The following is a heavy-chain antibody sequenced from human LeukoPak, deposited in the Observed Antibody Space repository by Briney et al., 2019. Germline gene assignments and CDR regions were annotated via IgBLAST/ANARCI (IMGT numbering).Heavy chain of an antibody. CDR3: ARVQHGDYYDSSGYYYDY. V-gene: IGHV3-21*01. CDR2: ISSSSYI. J-gene: IGHJ4*02. Sequence: GGSLRLSCAASGFTFSSYSMNWVRQAPGKGLEWVSSISSSSYIYYADSVKGRFTISRDNAKNSLYLQMNSLRAEDTAVYYCARVQHGDYYDSSGYYYDYWGQGTLVTVSS. D-gene: IGHD3-22*01. CDR1: GFTFSSYS.